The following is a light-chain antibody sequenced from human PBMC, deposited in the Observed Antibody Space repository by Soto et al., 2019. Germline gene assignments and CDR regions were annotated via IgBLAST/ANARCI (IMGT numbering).Light chain of an antibody. J-gene: IGLJ2*01. CDR2: EVS. Sequence: QPVLTQPPSASGSPGQSVTISCTGTSSDVGGYNDVSWYQQHPGKAPKLMIYEVSKRPSGVPDRFSGSKSGNTASLTVSGLQAEDEADYYCSSYAGSNNVVFGGGTKLTVL. CDR3: SSYAGSNNVV. CDR1: SSDVGGYND. V-gene: IGLV2-8*01.